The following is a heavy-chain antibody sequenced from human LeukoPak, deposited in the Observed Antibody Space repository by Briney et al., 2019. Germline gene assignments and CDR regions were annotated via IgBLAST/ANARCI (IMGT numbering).Heavy chain of an antibody. V-gene: IGHV3-53*04. CDR2: IYSGGST. CDR3: AIWFGDTFDY. D-gene: IGHD3-10*01. CDR1: GFTVSSNY. J-gene: IGHJ4*02. Sequence: PGGSLRLSCAASGFTVSSNYMSWVRQAPGKGLEWVSVIYSGGSTYYADSVKGRFTISRHNSKNTLHLQMNSLRAEDTAVYYCAIWFGDTFDYWGQGTLVTVSS.